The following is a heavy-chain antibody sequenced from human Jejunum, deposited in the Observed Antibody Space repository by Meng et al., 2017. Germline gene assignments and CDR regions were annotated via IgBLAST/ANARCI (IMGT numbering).Heavy chain of an antibody. CDR3: ARGATGTRPFDY. CDR2: IWHSGAS. J-gene: IGHJ4*02. D-gene: IGHD5-12*01. CDR1: GGSITTDW. V-gene: IGHV4-4*02. Sequence: QGQLGEPGPGLVKPSGTLSLTCAVSGGSITTDWWNWVRQPPGKGLEWIGEIWHSGASNYNPSLRSRVTISVDKSKNQLSLELASLTAADTAVYYCARGATGTRPFDYWGQGTLVTVSS.